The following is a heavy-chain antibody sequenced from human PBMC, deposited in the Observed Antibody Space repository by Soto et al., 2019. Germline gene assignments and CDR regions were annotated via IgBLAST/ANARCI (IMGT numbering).Heavy chain of an antibody. D-gene: IGHD3-10*01. V-gene: IGHV4-31*03. CDR2: MYYSGST. J-gene: IGHJ4*02. CDR3: ARGVTMVRGVGLFYLDS. CDR1: GGSISSGGYY. Sequence: QVQLQESGPGLVKPSQTLSLTCTVSGGSISSGGYYWSWIRQHPGKGLEWIGYMYYSGSTYYNPSLTGRVPISAHPSKNKLSLKQTCVTAADPAVYYRARGVTMVRGVGLFYLDSGGKETLVTVS.